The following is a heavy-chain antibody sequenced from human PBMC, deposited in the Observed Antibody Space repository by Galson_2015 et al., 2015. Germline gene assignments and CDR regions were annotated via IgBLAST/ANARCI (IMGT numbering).Heavy chain of an antibody. CDR3: ASQGITIFGVAARENYYYYYMDV. V-gene: IGHV5-10-1*01. D-gene: IGHD3-3*01. J-gene: IGHJ6*03. CDR1: GYSFTSYW. Sequence: QSGAEVKKPGESLRISCKGSGYSFTSYWISWVRQMPGKGLEWMGRIDPSDSYTNYSPSFQGHVTISADKSISTAYLQWSSLKASDTAMYYCASQGITIFGVAARENYYYYYMDVWGKGTTVTVSS. CDR2: IDPSDSYT.